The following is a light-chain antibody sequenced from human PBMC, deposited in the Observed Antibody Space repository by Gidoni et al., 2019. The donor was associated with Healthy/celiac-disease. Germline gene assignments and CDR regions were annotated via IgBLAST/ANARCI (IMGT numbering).Light chain of an antibody. J-gene: IGKJ1*01. Sequence: IQLSQSPSSLSASVGDRGTITCRGRQRISSYLNWYQQKPGKAPKLLIYASSRLQSGVPSRFSGSGFGTDFTLTNSSLQPEDFATYYCQQSYRTWWTFGQGTKVEIK. CDR1: QRISSY. V-gene: IGKV1-39*01. CDR3: QQSYRTWWT. CDR2: ASS.